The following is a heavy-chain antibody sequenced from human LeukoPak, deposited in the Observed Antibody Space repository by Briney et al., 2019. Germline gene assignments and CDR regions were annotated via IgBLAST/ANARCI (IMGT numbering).Heavy chain of an antibody. J-gene: IGHJ5*02. CDR1: GGSISSYY. D-gene: IGHD3-9*01. Sequence: PQSLSLTRTLSGGSISSYYWSWIRQPPGKGLEWIWYIYTSGGTNYNPSLKSRVTISVDTSKNQFSLKLSSVTAADTAVYYCATLPYFDWFNWFEPWGEGTLVTVSS. CDR3: ATLPYFDWFNWFEP. V-gene: IGHV4-4*09. CDR2: IYTSGGT.